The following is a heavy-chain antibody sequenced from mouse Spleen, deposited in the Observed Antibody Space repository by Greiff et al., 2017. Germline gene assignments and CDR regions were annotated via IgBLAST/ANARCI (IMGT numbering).Heavy chain of an antibody. Sequence: QVQLQQSGAELVRPGASVKLSCKASGYTFTDYYINWVKQRPGQGLEWIASIYPGSGNTYYNEKFKGKATLTAEKSSSTAYMQLSSLTSEDSAVYFCARADGNYWYFDVWGAGTTVTVSS. V-gene: IGHV1-76*01. D-gene: IGHD2-1*01. CDR1: GYTFTDYY. J-gene: IGHJ1*01. CDR2: IYPGSGNT. CDR3: ARADGNYWYFDV.